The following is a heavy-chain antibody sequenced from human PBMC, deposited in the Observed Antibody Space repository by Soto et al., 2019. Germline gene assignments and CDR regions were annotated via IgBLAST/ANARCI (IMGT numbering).Heavy chain of an antibody. V-gene: IGHV5-10-1*01. D-gene: IGHD5-18*01. Sequence: PGESLKISCKGSGYSFTSYWISWLRQMPGKGLEWLGRIDPSDSYTTYSPSFQGHVTISADKSISTAYLQLSSLKASDTAMYYCARSMRGYSYGSGPDYWGQGTLVTVSS. J-gene: IGHJ4*02. CDR2: IDPSDSYT. CDR3: ARSMRGYSYGSGPDY. CDR1: GYSFTSYW.